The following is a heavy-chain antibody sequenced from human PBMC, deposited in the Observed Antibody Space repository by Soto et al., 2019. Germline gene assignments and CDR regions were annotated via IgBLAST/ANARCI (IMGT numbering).Heavy chain of an antibody. V-gene: IGHV1-69*01. CDR2: IIPIFGTA. J-gene: IGHJ4*02. D-gene: IGHD1-26*01. CDR3: ASPEGRYSGSYSATNY. CDR1: GGTFSSYA. Sequence: QVQLVQSGAEVKKPGSSVKVSCKASGGTFSSYAISWVRQAPGQGLEWMGGIIPIFGTANYAQKFQGRVTITADESTSTAYMELSSLRSEDTAVYYCASPEGRYSGSYSATNYWGQGTLVTVSS.